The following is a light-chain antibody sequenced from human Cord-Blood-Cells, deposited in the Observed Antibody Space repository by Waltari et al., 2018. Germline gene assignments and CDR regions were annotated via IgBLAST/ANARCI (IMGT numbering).Light chain of an antibody. CDR2: AAS. Sequence: DIQMTQFPSSLSASVGARVTITCRASQTISSYLNWYQQKPGKAPKLLIYAASSLQSGVPSMFSGSASVTDFTLTICSLQPEDFATYYGQQSYSTPPITFGQGTRLEIK. V-gene: IGKV1-39*01. J-gene: IGKJ5*01. CDR1: QTISSY. CDR3: QQSYSTPPIT.